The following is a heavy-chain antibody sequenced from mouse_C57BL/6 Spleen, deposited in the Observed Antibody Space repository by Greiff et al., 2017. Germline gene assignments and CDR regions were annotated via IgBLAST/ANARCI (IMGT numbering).Heavy chain of an antibody. J-gene: IGHJ2*01. CDR2: INPNNGGT. CDR3: AEGLGPFDY. V-gene: IGHV1-26*01. Sequence: EVQLQQSGPELVKPGASVKISCKASGYTFTDYYMNWVKQSHGKSLEWIGDINPNNGGTSYNQKFKGKATLTVDKSASTAYMELRSLTSEDSAVYYCAEGLGPFDYWGQGTTLTVSS. CDR1: GYTFTDYY. D-gene: IGHD4-1*01.